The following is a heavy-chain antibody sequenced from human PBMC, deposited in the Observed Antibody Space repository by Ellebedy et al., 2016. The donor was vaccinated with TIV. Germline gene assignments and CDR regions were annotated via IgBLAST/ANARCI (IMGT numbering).Heavy chain of an antibody. Sequence: ESLKISCTVSGGSISSYYWSWIRQPAGKGLEWIGRIYTSGSTNYNPSLKSRVTMSVDTSKNQFSLKLSSVTAADTAVYYCARDKGVYGMDVWGQGTTVTVSS. CDR1: GGSISSYY. CDR3: ARDKGVYGMDV. D-gene: IGHD3-16*01. J-gene: IGHJ6*02. CDR2: IYTSGST. V-gene: IGHV4-4*07.